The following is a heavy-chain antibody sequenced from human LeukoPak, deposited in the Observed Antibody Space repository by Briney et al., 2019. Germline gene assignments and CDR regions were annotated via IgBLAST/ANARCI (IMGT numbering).Heavy chain of an antibody. V-gene: IGHV1-69*01. CDR3: ARGGSGYDWFDP. D-gene: IGHD3-22*01. CDR1: GGTFSSYA. J-gene: IGHJ5*02. CDR2: IIPIFGTA. Sequence: GSSVKVSCKASGGTFSSYAISWVRQAPGQGLEWMGGIIPIFGTANYARKFQGRVTITADESTSTAYMELSSLRSEDTAVYYCARGGSGYDWFDPWGQGTLVTVSS.